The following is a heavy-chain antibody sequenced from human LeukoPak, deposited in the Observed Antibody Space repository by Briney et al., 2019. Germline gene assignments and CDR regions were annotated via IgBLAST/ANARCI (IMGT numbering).Heavy chain of an antibody. CDR3: ARDRFYGSGSYQNAGGCFDN. J-gene: IGHJ4*02. CDR2: ISSSSSTI. D-gene: IGHD3-10*01. CDR1: GFTFSTYS. V-gene: IGHV3-48*02. Sequence: PGGSLRLSCAASGFTFSTYSMNWVRQAPGKGLEWVSYISSSSSTIFYADSVKGRLTVSRDNAKRSLYLQLNSLRDEDTALYYCARDRFYGSGSYQNAGGCFDNWGQGTLVTVYS.